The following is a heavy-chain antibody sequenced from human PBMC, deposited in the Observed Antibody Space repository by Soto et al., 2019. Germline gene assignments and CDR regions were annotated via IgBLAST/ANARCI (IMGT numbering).Heavy chain of an antibody. CDR2: ISAYNGNT. CDR3: ARDKQGSGWLVSPTLRPPVFDY. Sequence: GASVKVSCKASGYTFTSYGISWVRQAPGQGLGWMGWISAYNGNTNYAQKLQGRVTMTTDTSTSTAYMELRSLRSDDTAVYYCARDKQGSGWLVSPTLRPPVFDYWGQGTLVTVSS. J-gene: IGHJ4*02. V-gene: IGHV1-18*01. D-gene: IGHD6-19*01. CDR1: GYTFTSYG.